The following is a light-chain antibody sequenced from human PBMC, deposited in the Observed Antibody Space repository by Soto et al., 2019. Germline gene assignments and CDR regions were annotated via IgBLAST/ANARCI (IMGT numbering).Light chain of an antibody. J-gene: IGKJ1*01. V-gene: IGKV3-20*01. CDR1: QSVSSR. CDR3: QQYSSLWT. CDR2: GAS. Sequence: EIVMTQSPGTLSLSPGERATLSCRASQSVSSRLAWYQQKPGQAPRLLIYGASSRATGIPDRFSGSGSGTDFTLSISRLEPEDFAVYYCQQYSSLWTFGQGTKVDNK.